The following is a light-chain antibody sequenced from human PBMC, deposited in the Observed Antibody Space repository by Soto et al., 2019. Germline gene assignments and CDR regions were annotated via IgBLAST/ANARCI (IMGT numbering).Light chain of an antibody. CDR2: TTS. Sequence: EIVLTQYPDTLSLSPGERATLSCTASQTVTSSCLAWYQRKPGQAPRLLIHTTSTRATDIPDRFSGSGSGTDFTLTISRLQPEDFAVYYCQQCGGSPLFSFGPGTKVDIK. CDR3: QQCGGSPLFS. CDR1: QTVTSSC. J-gene: IGKJ3*01. V-gene: IGKV3-20*01.